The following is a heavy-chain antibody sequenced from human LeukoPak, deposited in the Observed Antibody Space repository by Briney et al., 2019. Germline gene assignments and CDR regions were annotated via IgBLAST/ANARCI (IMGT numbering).Heavy chain of an antibody. D-gene: IGHD2-15*01. CDR2: INPNSGGT. Sequence: GASVKVSCKASGSTFTGYYIHWVRQAPGQGLEWMGWINPNSGGTNYAQKFQGRVTMTRDTSITTTYMELNSLRSDDTAIYYCAKKTRVGSTYYFDHWGQGTLVTVSS. V-gene: IGHV1-2*02. CDR3: AKKTRVGSTYYFDH. CDR1: GSTFTGYY. J-gene: IGHJ4*01.